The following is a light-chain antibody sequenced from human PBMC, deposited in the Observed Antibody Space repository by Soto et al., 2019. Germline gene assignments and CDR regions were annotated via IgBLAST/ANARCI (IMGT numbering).Light chain of an antibody. Sequence: DIQMTQSPSTLSASVGDRVTITCRASQSISSWLAWYQQKPGKAPKLLIYDASSLESGVPSRFSGSGSGTEFTPTISSLQPDDFATYYCQQYNSPPTFGQGTKVEIK. J-gene: IGKJ1*01. CDR2: DAS. V-gene: IGKV1-5*01. CDR1: QSISSW. CDR3: QQYNSPPT.